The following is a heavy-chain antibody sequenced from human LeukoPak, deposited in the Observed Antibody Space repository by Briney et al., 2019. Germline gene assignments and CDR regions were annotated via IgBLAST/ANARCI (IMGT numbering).Heavy chain of an antibody. CDR3: AKDVWASGWYLDAFDI. Sequence: PGGSLRLSCAASGLTFSNAWMSWVRQAPGKGLEWVGRIKSKTDGGTTDYAAPVKGRFTISRDDSKNTLYLQMNSLRAEDTAVYYCAKDVWASGWYLDAFDIWGQGTMVTVSS. V-gene: IGHV3-15*01. CDR1: GLTFSNAW. J-gene: IGHJ3*02. CDR2: IKSKTDGGTT. D-gene: IGHD6-19*01.